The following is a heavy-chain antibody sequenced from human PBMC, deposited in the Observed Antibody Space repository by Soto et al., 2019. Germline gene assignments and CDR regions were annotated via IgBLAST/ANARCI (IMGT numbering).Heavy chain of an antibody. CDR1: GGSISSYY. CDR2: IYYSGST. D-gene: IGHD3-22*01. J-gene: IGHJ6*02. Sequence: SETLSLTCTVSGGSISSYYWSWIRQPPGKGLEWIGYIYYSGSTNYNPSLKSRVTISVDTSKNQFSLKLSSVTAADTAVYYCARVQSYYDSSGYSSRGDYYYGMDVWGQGTTVTVSS. V-gene: IGHV4-59*01. CDR3: ARVQSYYDSSGYSSRGDYYYGMDV.